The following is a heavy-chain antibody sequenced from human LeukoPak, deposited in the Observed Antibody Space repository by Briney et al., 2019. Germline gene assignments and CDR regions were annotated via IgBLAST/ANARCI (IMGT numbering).Heavy chain of an antibody. CDR1: GFSFSNYA. CDR2: ISGSGDST. D-gene: IGHD6-19*01. J-gene: IGHJ4*02. CDR3: AKDQEQWLMYYFDF. Sequence: GGSLRLSCAASGFSFSNYAMSWVRQTPGKGLEWVSGISGSGDSTYYAGSMEGRFTISRDNSKNTLDLQMNSLRAEDTAVYYCAKDQEQWLMYYFDFWGQGTLLTVSS. V-gene: IGHV3-23*01.